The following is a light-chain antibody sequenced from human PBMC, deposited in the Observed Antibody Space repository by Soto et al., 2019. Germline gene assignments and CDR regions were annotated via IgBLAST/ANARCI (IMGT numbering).Light chain of an antibody. CDR2: KAS. Sequence: DIQMTQSPSTLSGSVGDRVTITCRASQTISSWLAWYQQKPGKAPKLLIYKASTVKSGVPSRFSGSGSGTEFTLTISSLQRDDFSTYYCQHYNSYSEAFXQGTKVDIK. CDR1: QTISSW. CDR3: QHYNSYSEA. V-gene: IGKV1-5*03. J-gene: IGKJ1*01.